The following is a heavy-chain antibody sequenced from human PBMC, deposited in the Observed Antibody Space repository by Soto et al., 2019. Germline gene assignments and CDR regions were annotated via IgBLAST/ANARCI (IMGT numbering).Heavy chain of an antibody. V-gene: IGHV1-18*01. CDR2: VSGYNSNT. CDR1: GYTFTTSG. Sequence: QVQLVQSGGEVKKPGASVKVSCKASGYTFTTSGVSWVRQAPGQGLEWMGWVSGYNSNTKYEEKFHDRVTMTTDTSTSTAYLELRSLTTDDTAVYYCARAGELPYYYYGMDVWGQGTTVIVSS. CDR3: ARAGELPYYYYGMDV. J-gene: IGHJ6*02. D-gene: IGHD1-7*01.